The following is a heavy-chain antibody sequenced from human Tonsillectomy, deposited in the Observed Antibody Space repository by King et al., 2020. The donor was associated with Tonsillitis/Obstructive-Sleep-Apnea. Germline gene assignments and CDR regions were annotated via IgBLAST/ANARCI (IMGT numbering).Heavy chain of an antibody. Sequence: QLVQSGAEVKKPGASVKVSCKASGYTFTSYYMHWVRQAPGQGLEWMGIINPSGGSTTYAQKSQGRVTMTRDTSTSTVYLELSSLRSEDTAVYYCARTYYYDSSGYDVDYWGQGTLVTVSS. CDR1: GYTFTSYY. CDR3: ARTYYYDSSGYDVDY. V-gene: IGHV1-46*01. J-gene: IGHJ4*02. D-gene: IGHD3-22*01. CDR2: INPSGGST.